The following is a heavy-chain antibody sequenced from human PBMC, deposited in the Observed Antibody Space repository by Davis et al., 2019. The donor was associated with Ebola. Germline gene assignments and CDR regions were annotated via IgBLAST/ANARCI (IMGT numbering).Heavy chain of an antibody. Sequence: SQTLSLTCSISGDSVSSNSAAWNWIRQSPSRGLEWLGRTYYRSKWYNDYAVSVKSRITINPDTSKNQFSLQLNSVTAADTAVYYCARDYYDSSGYLWYFENWGQGTLVTVSS. CDR1: GDSVSSNSAA. J-gene: IGHJ4*02. V-gene: IGHV6-1*01. CDR3: ARDYYDSSGYLWYFEN. CDR2: TYYRSKWYN. D-gene: IGHD3-22*01.